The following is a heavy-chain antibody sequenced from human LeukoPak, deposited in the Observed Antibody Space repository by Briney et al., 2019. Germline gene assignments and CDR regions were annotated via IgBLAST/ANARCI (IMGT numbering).Heavy chain of an antibody. V-gene: IGHV1-3*04. CDR3: ARGRGTPGTSRDFYFYYYMDV. J-gene: IGHJ6*03. Sequence: ASVKVPCKASGYTFTDYAMHWVRQAPGQRPEWMGWINIGNGNIRYSQKFQGRITITRDTPASTVYIELSSLTSDDRAVYYCARGRGTPGTSRDFYFYYYMDVWGTGTTVTVSS. CDR1: GYTFTDYA. CDR2: INIGNGNI. D-gene: IGHD1-1*01.